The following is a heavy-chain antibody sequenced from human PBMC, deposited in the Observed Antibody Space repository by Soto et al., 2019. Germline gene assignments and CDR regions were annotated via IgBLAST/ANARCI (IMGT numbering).Heavy chain of an antibody. D-gene: IGHD3-10*01. CDR1: AFTFSNQA. Sequence: EVHLLESGGGLVQPGGSLRLSCEASAFTFSNQAMSWVRQAPGKGLEWVSTISGNGGSTYYADSVRGRFTISRDNSKNTLYLQINSLRDEDTAVYYCGPQILWFGELPDFDHWGQGTLVTVSS. V-gene: IGHV3-23*01. CDR3: GPQILWFGELPDFDH. J-gene: IGHJ4*02. CDR2: ISGNGGST.